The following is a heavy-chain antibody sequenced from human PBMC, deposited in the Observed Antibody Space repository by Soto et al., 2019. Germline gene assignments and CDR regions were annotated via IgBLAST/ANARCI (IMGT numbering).Heavy chain of an antibody. J-gene: IGHJ4*02. CDR2: IYPGDSDT. V-gene: IGHV5-51*01. CDR1: GYSFTSYW. Sequence: PGESLKISCKGSGYSFTSYWIGWVRQMPGKGLEWMGIIYPGDSDTRYSPSFQGQVTISAGKSISTAYLQWSSLKASDTAMYYCARRGHPDGYNYYGVFDYWGQGTLVTVSS. CDR3: ARRGHPDGYNYYGVFDY. D-gene: IGHD5-12*01.